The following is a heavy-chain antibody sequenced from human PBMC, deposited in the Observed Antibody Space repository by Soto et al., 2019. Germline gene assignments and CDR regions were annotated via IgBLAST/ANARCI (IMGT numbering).Heavy chain of an antibody. J-gene: IGHJ4*02. CDR1: GFTFSSYS. V-gene: IGHV3-48*02. CDR3: ARDHSSGWNPEYYFDY. CDR2: ISSSSSTI. Sequence: GGSLRLSCAASGFTFSSYSMNWVRQAPGKGLEWVSYISSSSSTIYYADSVKGRFTISRDNAKNSLYLQMNSLRDEDTAVYYCARDHSSGWNPEYYFDYWGQGTLVTVSS. D-gene: IGHD6-19*01.